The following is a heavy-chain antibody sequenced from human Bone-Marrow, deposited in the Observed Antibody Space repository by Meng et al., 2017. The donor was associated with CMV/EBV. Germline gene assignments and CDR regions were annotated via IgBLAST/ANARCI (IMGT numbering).Heavy chain of an antibody. Sequence: SETLSLTCTVSGGSISSGDYYWSWIRQPPGKGLEWIGYIYYSGSTYYNPSLKSRVTISVDTSKNQFSLKLSSVTAADTAVYYCARGGYCSSTSFYPFDYWGQGTLVTVSS. V-gene: IGHV4-30-4*08. CDR2: IYYSGST. D-gene: IGHD2-2*03. J-gene: IGHJ4*02. CDR1: GGSISSGDYY. CDR3: ARGGYCSSTSFYPFDY.